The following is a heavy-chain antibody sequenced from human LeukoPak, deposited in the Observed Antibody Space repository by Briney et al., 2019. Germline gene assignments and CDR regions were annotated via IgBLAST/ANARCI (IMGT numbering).Heavy chain of an antibody. CDR3: ARVLWGSHL. V-gene: IGHV4-39*07. CDR1: GGSISSSSYY. D-gene: IGHD3-16*01. J-gene: IGHJ5*02. Sequence: PSETLSLTCTASGGSISSSSYYWGWLRQPPGKGLEWIGGIYYSGSTYYNPSLKSRVTISVDTSKNQFSLKLSSVTAADTAVYYCARVLWGSHLWGQGTLVTVSS. CDR2: IYYSGST.